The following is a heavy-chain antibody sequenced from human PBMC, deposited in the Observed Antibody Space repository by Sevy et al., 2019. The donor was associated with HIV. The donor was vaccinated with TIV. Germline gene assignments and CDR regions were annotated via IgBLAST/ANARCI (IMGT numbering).Heavy chain of an antibody. D-gene: IGHD3-22*01. CDR2: IWFDGAFQ. CDR1: GFTFSYYA. Sequence: GGSLRLSCAATGFTFSYYAMHWVRQAPGKGMEWVAIIWFDGAFQYHGDSVKGRLTISRDNSKNTLYLQMNNVRVEDTAVYYCARGGYYYDNAAYYALDSWGQGTLVTVSS. J-gene: IGHJ4*02. V-gene: IGHV3-33*08. CDR3: ARGGYYYDNAAYYALDS.